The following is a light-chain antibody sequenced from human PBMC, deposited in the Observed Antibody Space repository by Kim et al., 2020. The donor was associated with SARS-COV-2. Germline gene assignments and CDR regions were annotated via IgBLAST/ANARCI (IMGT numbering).Light chain of an antibody. CDR1: SSNIGSNY. CDR3: AAWDDSLPAV. CDR2: RNS. Sequence: ELTQPPSASGTPGQRVTISCSGSSSNIGSNYVYWYQQFPGTAPKFVIYRNSQRPSGVLERYSASKSGTSASLVISGLRSADEAVYYCAAWDDSLPAV. J-gene: IGLJ7*01. V-gene: IGLV1-47*01.